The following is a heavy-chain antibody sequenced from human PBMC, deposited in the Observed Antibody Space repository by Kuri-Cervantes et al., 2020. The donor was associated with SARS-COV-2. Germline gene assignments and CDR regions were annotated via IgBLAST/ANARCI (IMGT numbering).Heavy chain of an antibody. J-gene: IGHJ5*02. CDR1: GYTFTSYD. CDR3: AREIPAAMGTNWFDP. CDR2: MNPNSGNT. D-gene: IGHD2-2*01. Sequence: ASVNVSCKASGYTFTSYDINWVRQATGQGLEWMGWMNPNSGNTGYAQKFQGRVTMTRNTPISTAYMELSSLRSEDTAVYYCAREIPAAMGTNWFDPWGQGTLVTVSS. V-gene: IGHV1-8*02.